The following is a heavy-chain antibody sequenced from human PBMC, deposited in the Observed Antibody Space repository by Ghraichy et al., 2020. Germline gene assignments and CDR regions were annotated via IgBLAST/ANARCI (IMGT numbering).Heavy chain of an antibody. CDR2: IHSSGST. CDR3: AKFTLYSGANTHYPDH. J-gene: IGHJ5*02. Sequence: SETLSLTCSVSGASITNNYWSWIRQSPGKGLEWIAYIHSSGSTNYNPSLQSRVTISVDTSRNQFSLNVGSVTAADTAVYYCAKFTLYSGANTHYPDHWGQGTLVTVSS. V-gene: IGHV4-59*01. CDR1: GASITNNY. D-gene: IGHD4/OR15-4a*01.